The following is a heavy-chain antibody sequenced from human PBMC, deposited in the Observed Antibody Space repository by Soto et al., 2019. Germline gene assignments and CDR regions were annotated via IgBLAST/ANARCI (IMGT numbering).Heavy chain of an antibody. CDR2: IYHSGST. Sequence: KPSETLSLTCAVSGGSISSGGYSWSWIRQPPGKGLEWIGYIYHSGSTYYNPSLKSRVTISVDRSKNQFSLKLSSVTAADTAVYYCASGKYGSGSYYTDYWGQGTLVTVSS. CDR1: GGSISSGGYS. CDR3: ASGKYGSGSYYTDY. D-gene: IGHD3-10*01. V-gene: IGHV4-30-2*01. J-gene: IGHJ4*02.